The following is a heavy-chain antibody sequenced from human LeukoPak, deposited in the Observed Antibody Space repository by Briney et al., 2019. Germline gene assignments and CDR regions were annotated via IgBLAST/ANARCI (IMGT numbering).Heavy chain of an antibody. CDR2: ISWNSGSM. D-gene: IGHD5-18*01. CDR1: GFNFEDYA. CDR3: ARESNGYDS. V-gene: IGHV3-9*01. J-gene: IGHJ4*02. Sequence: GRSLRLSCAASGFNFEDYAMHWVRQAPGKGLEWVSGISWNSGSMGYADSVKGRFTISRDNAKRSLYLQMNSLRVDDSALYYCARESNGYDSWGQGTLVTVSS.